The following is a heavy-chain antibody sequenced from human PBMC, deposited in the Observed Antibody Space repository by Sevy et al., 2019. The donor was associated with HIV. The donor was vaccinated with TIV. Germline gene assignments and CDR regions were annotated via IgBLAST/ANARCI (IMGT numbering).Heavy chain of an antibody. V-gene: IGHV3-23*01. Sequence: GGSLRLSCAASGFIFSSYAMNWVRQAPGKGLEWVSSISGSGGSTYYADSVKGRFTISRDNSKNTLYLQMNSLRAEDTAVYYCASGLYYDTSAYYVYWGQGTLVIVSS. CDR1: GFIFSSYA. D-gene: IGHD3-22*01. J-gene: IGHJ4*02. CDR2: ISGSGGST. CDR3: ASGLYYDTSAYYVY.